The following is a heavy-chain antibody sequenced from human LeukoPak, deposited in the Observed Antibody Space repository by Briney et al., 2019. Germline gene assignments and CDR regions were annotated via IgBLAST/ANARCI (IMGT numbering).Heavy chain of an antibody. CDR1: GFTFSDYY. D-gene: IGHD1-14*01. V-gene: IGHV3-11*01. CDR2: ISSSGSTI. Sequence: GGSLRLSCAASGFTFSDYYMIWTRQAPGKGLEWVSYISSSGSTIYYADSVKGRFTISRDNAKNSPYLQMNSLRAEDTAVYYCARDGTTGDYYYGMDVWGQGTLVTVSS. CDR3: ARDGTTGDYYYGMDV. J-gene: IGHJ6*02.